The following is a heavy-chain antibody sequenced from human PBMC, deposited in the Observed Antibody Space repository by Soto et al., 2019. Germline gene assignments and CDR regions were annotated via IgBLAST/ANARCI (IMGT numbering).Heavy chain of an antibody. CDR1: GGTFSSYA. J-gene: IGHJ5*02. D-gene: IGHD3-22*01. CDR2: IIPIFGTA. V-gene: IGHV1-69*01. Sequence: QVQLVQSGAEVKKPGSSVKVSCKASGGTFSSYAISWVRQAPGQGLEWMGGIIPIFGTANYAQKFQGRVTITADESTSTAYMELSSLRSEDTAVSHCARLRYYYDSSGSKVYWFDPWGQGTLVTVSS. CDR3: ARLRYYYDSSGSKVYWFDP.